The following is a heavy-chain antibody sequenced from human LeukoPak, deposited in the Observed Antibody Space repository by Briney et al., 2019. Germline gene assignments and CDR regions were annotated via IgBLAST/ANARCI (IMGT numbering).Heavy chain of an antibody. CDR2: ISHDVKTT. CDR1: GFSFSDSV. CDR3: AREMVAGTRYYYYGMDV. J-gene: IGHJ6*02. V-gene: IGHV3-30*04. D-gene: IGHD6-19*01. Sequence: GGSLRLSCVASGFSFSDSVIHWVRQAPGKGLEWVAVISHDVKTTYYADSAKGRFTISRDNSRNTVFLQMNRLRPEDTAVYYCAREMVAGTRYYYYGMDVWGQGTTVTVSS.